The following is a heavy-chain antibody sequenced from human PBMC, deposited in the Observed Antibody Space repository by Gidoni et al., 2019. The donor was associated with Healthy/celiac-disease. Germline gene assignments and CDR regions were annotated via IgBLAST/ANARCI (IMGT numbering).Heavy chain of an antibody. Sequence: EVQLVASGGGLVQPGSSLRLSCAASAFTFDYYAMHWVRHAPGKGLEWVSGISWNSGSIGYADSVKGRFTISRDNAKNSLYRQMNSLRAEDTALYYCAKVYPGIAVAGHFDYWGQGTLVTVSS. CDR2: ISWNSGSI. D-gene: IGHD6-19*01. J-gene: IGHJ4*02. CDR3: AKVYPGIAVAGHFDY. CDR1: AFTFDYYA. V-gene: IGHV3-9*01.